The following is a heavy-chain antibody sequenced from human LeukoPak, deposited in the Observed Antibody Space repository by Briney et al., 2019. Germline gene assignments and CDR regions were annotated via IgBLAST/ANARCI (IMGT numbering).Heavy chain of an antibody. CDR2: INPNSGGT. D-gene: IGHD3-3*01. CDR1: GYTFTGYY. CDR3: AREEITIFGVVITPFDY. Sequence: GASVKVSCKASGYTFTGYYMHWVRQAPGQGLEWMGWINPNSGGTNYAQKFQGRVTMTRDSSISTAYMELSRLRSDDTAVYYCAREEITIFGVVITPFDYWGQGTLVTVSS. V-gene: IGHV1-2*02. J-gene: IGHJ4*02.